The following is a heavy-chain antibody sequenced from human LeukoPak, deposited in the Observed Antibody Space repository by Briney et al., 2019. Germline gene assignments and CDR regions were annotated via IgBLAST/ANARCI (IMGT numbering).Heavy chain of an antibody. V-gene: IGHV4-39*01. CDR2: IYYSGST. CDR1: GGSISSSSYY. Sequence: SETLSLTCTVSGGSISSSSYYWGWIRQPPGKGLEWIGSIYYSGSTYYNPSLKSRVTISVDTSKNQFPLKLSSVTAADTAVYYCARLYDSSGYYYLDYWGQGTLVTVSS. D-gene: IGHD3-22*01. CDR3: ARLYDSSGYYYLDY. J-gene: IGHJ4*02.